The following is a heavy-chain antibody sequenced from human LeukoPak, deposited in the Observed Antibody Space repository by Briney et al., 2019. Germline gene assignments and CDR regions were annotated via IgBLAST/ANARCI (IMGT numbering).Heavy chain of an antibody. CDR1: GGSFSTYY. J-gene: IGHJ6*02. Sequence: SETLSLTCTVFGGSFSTYYWTWIRQPPGKGLEWIGHIYYSGSTNYNPSLKSGVTISVHTSNNQFSLRLSSVTAADTAVYYCARRRDGYNTRYYDYGMDVWGQGTTVTVSS. D-gene: IGHD5-24*01. V-gene: IGHV4-59*08. CDR2: IYYSGST. CDR3: ARRRDGYNTRYYDYGMDV.